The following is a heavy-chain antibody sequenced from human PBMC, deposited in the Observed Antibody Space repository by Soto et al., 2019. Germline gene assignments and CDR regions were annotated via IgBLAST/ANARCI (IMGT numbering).Heavy chain of an antibody. CDR3: ARREQLLWFGELFGWFDP. CDR2: INHSGST. V-gene: IGHV4-34*01. D-gene: IGHD3-10*01. CDR1: GGSFSGDY. J-gene: IGHJ5*02. Sequence: SETLSRTCAVYGGSFSGDYWSWIRQPPGKGLEWIGEINHSGSTNYNPSLKSRVTISVDTSKNQFSLKLSSVTAADTAVYYCARREQLLWFGELFGWFDPWGQGTLVTVS.